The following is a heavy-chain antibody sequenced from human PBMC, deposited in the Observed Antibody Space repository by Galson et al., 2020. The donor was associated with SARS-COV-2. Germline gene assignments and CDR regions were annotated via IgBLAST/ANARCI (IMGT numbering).Heavy chain of an antibody. D-gene: IGHD2-8*01. CDR3: ARPRDGYPNGDFDI. CDR2: IYPADSDT. CDR1: GYSFTNYW. J-gene: IGHJ3*02. Sequence: ASVKVSCKSSGYSFTNYWIGWVRQMPGKGLEWMGIIYPADSDTRYSPSFQGQVIISADKSLSTAYLQWNSLKASDTAMYYCARPRDGYPNGDFDIWGQGTLVTVSS. V-gene: IGHV5-51*01.